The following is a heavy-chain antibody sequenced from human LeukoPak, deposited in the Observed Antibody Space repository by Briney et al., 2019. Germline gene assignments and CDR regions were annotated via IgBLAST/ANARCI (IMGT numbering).Heavy chain of an antibody. CDR3: ARDAPAQGFAFDI. V-gene: IGHV1-69*13. Sequence: ASVKVSCKASGGTFSSYAISWVRQAPGQGLEWMGGIIPIFGTANYAQKFQGRVTITADESTSTAYMELSSLRSEDTAVYYCARDAPAQGFAFDIWGQGTMVTVSS. CDR2: IIPIFGTA. CDR1: GGTFSSYA. J-gene: IGHJ3*02.